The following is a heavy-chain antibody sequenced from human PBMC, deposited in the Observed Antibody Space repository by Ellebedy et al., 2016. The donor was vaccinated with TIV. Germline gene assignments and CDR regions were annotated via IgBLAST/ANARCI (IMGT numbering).Heavy chain of an antibody. CDR2: INPNSGGT. D-gene: IGHD6-13*01. V-gene: IGHV1-2*04. Sequence: ASVKVSXXASGYTFTSYGISWVRQAPGQGLEWMGWINPNSGGTNYAQKFQGWVTMTRDTSISTAYMELSSLRSEDTAVYYCARGPRVAAAGTPSFDCWGQGTLVTVSS. CDR1: GYTFTSYG. CDR3: ARGPRVAAAGTPSFDC. J-gene: IGHJ4*02.